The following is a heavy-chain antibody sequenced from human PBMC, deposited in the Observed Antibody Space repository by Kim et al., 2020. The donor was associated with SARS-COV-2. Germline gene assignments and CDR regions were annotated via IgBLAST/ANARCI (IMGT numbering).Heavy chain of an antibody. Sequence: GGSLRLSCAASGFTFSSYAMSWVRQAPGKGLEWVSAISGSGGSTYYADSVKGRFTISRDNSKNTLYLQMNSLRAEDTAVYYCAKPEDYDFWSGYPRGYYYYGMDVWGQGTTVTVSS. CDR2: ISGSGGST. CDR3: AKPEDYDFWSGYPRGYYYYGMDV. D-gene: IGHD3-3*01. CDR1: GFTFSSYA. J-gene: IGHJ6*02. V-gene: IGHV3-23*01.